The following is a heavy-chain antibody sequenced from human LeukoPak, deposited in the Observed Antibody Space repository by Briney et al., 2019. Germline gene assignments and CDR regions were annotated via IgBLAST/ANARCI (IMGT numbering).Heavy chain of an antibody. J-gene: IGHJ4*02. CDR2: VDLDGGGK. Sequence: GGSLRLSCVAPGFAFSSYWMAWVRQAPGRGLAWVASVDLDGGGKYSVDSVKGRFTISRDNAKNSLYLQMDSLRAEDTVVYYCARAAYASSSDSWGQGTLGTVSA. CDR1: GFAFSSYW. D-gene: IGHD6-6*01. V-gene: IGHV3-7*05. CDR3: ARAAYASSSDS.